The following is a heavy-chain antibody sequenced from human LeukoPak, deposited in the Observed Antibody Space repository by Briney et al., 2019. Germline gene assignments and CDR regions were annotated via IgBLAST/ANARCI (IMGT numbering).Heavy chain of an antibody. D-gene: IGHD3-3*01. J-gene: IGHJ4*02. V-gene: IGHV3-7*01. CDR3: ARLTNCDY. CDR1: GFTFSSYS. CDR2: IKQDGSEK. Sequence: SGGSLRLSCAASGFTFSSYSMNWVRQAPGKGLEWVANIKQDGSEKYYVDSVEGRFTISRDNAKNSLYLQMNSLRAEDTAVYYCARLTNCDYWGQGTLVTVSS.